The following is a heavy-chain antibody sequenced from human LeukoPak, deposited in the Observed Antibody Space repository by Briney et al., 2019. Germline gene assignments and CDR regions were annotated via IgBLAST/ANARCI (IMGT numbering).Heavy chain of an antibody. CDR3: ARDSSGYYDDAFDI. D-gene: IGHD3-22*01. CDR1: GFAFSDYY. CDR2: ISSSGSTI. J-gene: IGHJ3*02. Sequence: GGSLRLSCAASGFAFSDYYMGWIRQAPGKGLEWVSYISSSGSTIYYADSVKGRFTISRDNAKNSLYLQMNSLRAEDTAVYYCARDSSGYYDDAFDIWGQGTMVTVSS. V-gene: IGHV3-11*04.